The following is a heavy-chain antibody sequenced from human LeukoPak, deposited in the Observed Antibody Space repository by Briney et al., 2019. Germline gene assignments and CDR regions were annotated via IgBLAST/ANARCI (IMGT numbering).Heavy chain of an antibody. J-gene: IGHJ4*02. CDR1: GGSISSGGYY. Sequence: SETLSLTCTVSGGSISSGGYYWSWIRQPPGKGLEWIGYIYHSGSTYYNPSLKSRVTISVDRSKNQFSLKLSSVTAADTAVYYCARGGYGSGSYYTLDYWGQGTLVTVSS. V-gene: IGHV4-30-2*01. CDR3: ARGGYGSGSYYTLDY. D-gene: IGHD3-10*01. CDR2: IYHSGST.